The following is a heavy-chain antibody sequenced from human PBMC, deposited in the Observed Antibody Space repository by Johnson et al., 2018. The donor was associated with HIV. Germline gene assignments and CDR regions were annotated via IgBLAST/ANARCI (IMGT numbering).Heavy chain of an antibody. D-gene: IGHD3-3*01. CDR3: ARLSGYYVYDAFDI. V-gene: IGHV3-20*04. CDR2: LNWNGGST. CDR1: GFTFDDSG. J-gene: IGHJ3*02. Sequence: MPLVESGGGVVRPGGSLRLSCAASGFTFDDSGMSWVRQAPGKGLEWVSGLNWNGGSTGYAASVKGRFTISRDNAKNSLYLQMNSLRAEDTALYYCARLSGYYVYDAFDIWGQGTMVTVSS.